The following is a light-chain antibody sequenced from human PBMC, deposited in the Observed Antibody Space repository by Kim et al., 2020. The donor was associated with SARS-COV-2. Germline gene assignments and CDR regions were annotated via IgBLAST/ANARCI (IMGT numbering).Light chain of an antibody. J-gene: IGLJ2*01. CDR2: KDA. V-gene: IGLV3-1*01. Sequence: VSPEQTANITCSGGNLVNKYVSWYHRKPGHSPVLVIYKDAKRPSGIPERFSGSNSGNTATLTIRGTQAMDEADYFCQAWDFNNAVFGGGTKLTVL. CDR3: QAWDFNNAV. CDR1: NLVNKY.